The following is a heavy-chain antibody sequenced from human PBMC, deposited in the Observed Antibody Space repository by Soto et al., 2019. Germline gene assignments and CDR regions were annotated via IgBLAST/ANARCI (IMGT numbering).Heavy chain of an antibody. CDR3: ARFGMSGVGYCVVDV. Sequence: SETLSLTCTVSGGSISSYYWSWIRQPPGKGLEWIGYIDYSGSTNYNPSLKSRVTISVDTSKNQFSLNLSSVTAADTAVNYSARFGMSGVGYCVVDVWGQGTTVTVSS. D-gene: IGHD3-10*02. CDR1: GGSISSYY. J-gene: IGHJ6*02. V-gene: IGHV4-59*08. CDR2: IDYSGST.